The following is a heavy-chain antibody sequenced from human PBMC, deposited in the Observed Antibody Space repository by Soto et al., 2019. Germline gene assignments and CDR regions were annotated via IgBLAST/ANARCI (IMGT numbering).Heavy chain of an antibody. Sequence: PSETLSLTCTVSGGSISSGGYYWSWIRQHPGKGLEWIGYIYYSGSTYYNPSLKSRVTISVDTSKNQFSLKLSSVTAADTAVYYCERVQRYYDSSCYYGSHWGQGTLVRVTS. J-gene: IGHJ4*02. CDR2: IYYSGST. CDR1: GGSISSGGYY. D-gene: IGHD3-22*01. V-gene: IGHV4-31*03. CDR3: ERVQRYYDSSCYYGSH.